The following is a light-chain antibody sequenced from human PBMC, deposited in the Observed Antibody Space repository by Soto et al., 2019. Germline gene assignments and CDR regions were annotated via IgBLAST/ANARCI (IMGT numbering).Light chain of an antibody. CDR3: AAWDDSLNGHVV. V-gene: IGLV1-44*01. Sequence: QSVLTQPPSASGTPGQRVTISCSGSNCNIESNTVNWYQQLPGTAPKLLIYSNNQRPSGVPDRFSGSKSGTSASLAISGLQSDDEADYYCAAWDDSLNGHVVFGGGTKLTVL. CDR2: SNN. J-gene: IGLJ2*01. CDR1: NCNIESNT.